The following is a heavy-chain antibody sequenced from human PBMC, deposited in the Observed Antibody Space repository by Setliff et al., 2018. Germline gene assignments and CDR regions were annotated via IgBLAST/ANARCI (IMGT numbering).Heavy chain of an antibody. CDR1: GFTFSDSY. D-gene: IGHD1-26*01. J-gene: IGHJ3*02. CDR2: ISSSASTI. CDR3: AREVVGAPSAFDI. V-gene: IGHV3-11*04. Sequence: GGSLRLSCAASGFTFSDSYMSWIRQAPGKGLEWVSYISSSASTIYYADSVKGRFTVSRDNAKDSLHLQMNSLRAEDTAVYYCAREVVGAPSAFDIWGQGTMVTVSS.